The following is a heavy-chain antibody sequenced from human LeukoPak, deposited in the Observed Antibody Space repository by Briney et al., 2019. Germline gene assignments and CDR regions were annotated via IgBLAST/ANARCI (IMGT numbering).Heavy chain of an antibody. CDR3: AAYYDSAGFDSDY. V-gene: IGHV3-48*03. J-gene: IGHJ4*02. D-gene: IGHD3-22*01. CDR2: ISSSGSTM. CDR1: GFTFRSYE. Sequence: GGSLRLSCAASGFTFRSYEMNWVRQAPGKGLEWVSYISSSGSTMYYADSVKGRFTISRDNAKNSLYLQMNSLRAEDTAVYYCAAYYDSAGFDSDYWGQGTLVTVSS.